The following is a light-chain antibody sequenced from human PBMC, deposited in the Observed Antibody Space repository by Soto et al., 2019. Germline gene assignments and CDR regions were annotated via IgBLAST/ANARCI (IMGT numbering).Light chain of an antibody. CDR2: WAS. Sequence: DIVMTQSPDSLAVSLGERATINCKCSRSLLYSSNNKNYLAWYQQKAGQPPNLLIYWASTREAGVPDRFSGSGSGTDFTLTITSLQAEDVAVYYCQQYFSTPWTFGQGTQVE. V-gene: IGKV4-1*01. CDR3: QQYFSTPWT. CDR1: RSLLYSSNNKNY. J-gene: IGKJ1*01.